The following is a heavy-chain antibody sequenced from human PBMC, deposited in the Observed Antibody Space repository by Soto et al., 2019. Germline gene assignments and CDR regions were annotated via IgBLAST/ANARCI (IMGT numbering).Heavy chain of an antibody. CDR3: AKGWVDTAMVPTSYGMDV. CDR1: GFTFSSYG. D-gene: IGHD5-18*01. V-gene: IGHV3-30*18. J-gene: IGHJ6*02. Sequence: GGSLRLSCAASGFTFSSYGMHWVRQAPGKGLEWVAVISYDGSNKYYADSVKGRFTISRDNSKNTLYLQMNSLRAEDTAVYYCAKGWVDTAMVPTSYGMDVWGQGTTVTVSS. CDR2: ISYDGSNK.